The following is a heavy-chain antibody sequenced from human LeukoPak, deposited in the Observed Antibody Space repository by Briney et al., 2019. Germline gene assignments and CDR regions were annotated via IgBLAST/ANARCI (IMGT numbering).Heavy chain of an antibody. V-gene: IGHV1-8*02. Sequence: ASVKVSCKASGYTFTGYYMHWVRQAPGQGLEWMGRINPNSGNTGYAQKFQGRVTMTRNTSISTAYMELSSLRSEDTAVYYCARGSIFGVVIDFGYWGQGTLVTVSS. J-gene: IGHJ4*02. D-gene: IGHD3-3*01. CDR1: GYTFTGYY. CDR3: ARGSIFGVVIDFGY. CDR2: INPNSGNT.